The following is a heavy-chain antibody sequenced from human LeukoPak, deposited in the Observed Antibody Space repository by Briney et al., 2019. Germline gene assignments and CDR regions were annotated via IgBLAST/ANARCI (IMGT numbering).Heavy chain of an antibody. CDR1: GYTFSNYD. CDR2: MNPNSGDT. D-gene: IGHD6-6*01. V-gene: IGHV1-8*01. Sequence: VASVKVSCKTSGYTFSNYDINWVRQATGQGLEWMGWMNPNSGDTGLAQKFQGRVNITRDTSISTAYMDLTNLTSEDTAIYYCARVTSGSPGVDFDLWGQGTPVTVSS. CDR3: ARVTSGSPGVDFDL. J-gene: IGHJ4*02.